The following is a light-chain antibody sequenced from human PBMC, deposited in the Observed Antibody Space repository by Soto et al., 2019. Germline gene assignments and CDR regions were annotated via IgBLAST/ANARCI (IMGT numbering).Light chain of an antibody. V-gene: IGKV3-20*01. CDR3: QQYGSSPWT. CDR2: GAS. Sequence: IVLTQSPGTLSLSPGERATLSCRASQSVSSSYLAWYQQKPGQAPRLLIYGASSRATGIPDRFSGSGSGTDFTLTISRLDPEDFAVYYCQQYGSSPWTFGQGTKV. J-gene: IGKJ1*01. CDR1: QSVSSSY.